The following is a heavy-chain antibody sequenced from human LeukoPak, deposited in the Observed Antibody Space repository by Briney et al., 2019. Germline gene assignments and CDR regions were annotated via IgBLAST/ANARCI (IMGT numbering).Heavy chain of an antibody. J-gene: IGHJ6*03. V-gene: IGHV4-59*01. Sequence: SETLSLTCTVSGGSISSYYWSWIRQPPGKGLEWIGYIYYSGSTNYNPSLKSRVTISVDTSKNQFSLKLSSATAADTAVYYCARHDYSNYVRYYYYMDVWGKGTTVTVSS. CDR2: IYYSGST. CDR1: GGSISSYY. D-gene: IGHD4-11*01. CDR3: ARHDYSNYVRYYYYMDV.